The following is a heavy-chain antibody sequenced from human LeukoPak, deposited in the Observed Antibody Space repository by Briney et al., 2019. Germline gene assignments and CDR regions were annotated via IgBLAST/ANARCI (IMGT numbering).Heavy chain of an antibody. D-gene: IGHD6-19*01. V-gene: IGHV4-59*01. CDR3: ARAYSSAWLGAFDI. CDR2: IYYSGST. CDR1: GGSISSYY. J-gene: IGHJ3*02. Sequence: SETLSLTCTVSGGSISSYYWSWIRQPPGKGLEWIGYIYYSGSTNYNPSLKSRVTISVDTSKNQFSLKLSSVTAADTAVYYCARAYSSAWLGAFDIWGQGTMVTVSS.